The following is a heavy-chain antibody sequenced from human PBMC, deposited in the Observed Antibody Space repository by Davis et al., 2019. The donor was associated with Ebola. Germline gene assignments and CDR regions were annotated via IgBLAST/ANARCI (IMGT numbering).Heavy chain of an antibody. J-gene: IGHJ6*02. V-gene: IGHV4-39*02. CDR2: IYYSGST. CDR1: GGSISTSSYY. D-gene: IGHD3-10*01. Sequence: MPSETLSLTCTVSGGSISTSSYYWGWIRQPPGKGLEWIGSIYYSGSTYYNPSLKSRVTISVDTSKNHFSLKLSSVTAADTAVYYCACPYGSGSYDDYYYYGMDVWGQGTTVTVSS. CDR3: ACPYGSGSYDDYYYYGMDV.